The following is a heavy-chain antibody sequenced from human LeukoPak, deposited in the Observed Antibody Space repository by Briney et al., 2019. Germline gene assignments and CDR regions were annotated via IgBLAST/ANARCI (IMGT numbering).Heavy chain of an antibody. CDR2: IYTSGST. Sequence: SETLSLTCTVSGGSISSYYWSWFRQPAGKGLEWIGRIYTSGSTNYNPSLKSRVTMSVDTSKNQFSLKLSSVTAADTAVYYCARGPTTVTTFGGSRPDFDYWGQGTLVTVSS. V-gene: IGHV4-4*07. J-gene: IGHJ4*02. D-gene: IGHD4-17*01. CDR1: GGSISSYY. CDR3: ARGPTTVTTFGGSRPDFDY.